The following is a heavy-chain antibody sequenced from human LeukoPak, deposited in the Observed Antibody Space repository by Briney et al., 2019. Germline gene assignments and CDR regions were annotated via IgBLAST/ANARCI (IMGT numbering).Heavy chain of an antibody. CDR3: ARHDQQLAYNNWFDP. J-gene: IGHJ5*02. CDR2: IYYSGST. D-gene: IGHD6-13*01. CDR1: GGSISSSSYY. Sequence: PSETLSLTCTVSGGSISSSSYYWGWIRQPPGKGLEWIGSIYYSGSTFYNPSLKSRVTISVDTSKNQFSLKLSSVTAADTAVYYCARHDQQLAYNNWFDPWGQGTLVTVSS. V-gene: IGHV4-39*01.